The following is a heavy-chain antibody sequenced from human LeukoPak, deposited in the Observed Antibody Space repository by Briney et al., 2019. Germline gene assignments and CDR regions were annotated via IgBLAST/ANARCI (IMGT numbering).Heavy chain of an antibody. CDR2: IIPTFGTA. J-gene: IGHJ5*02. V-gene: IGHV1-69*13. D-gene: IGHD3-10*01. CDR3: ARDLAMVRGARYRPYNWFDP. Sequence: GASVKVSCKASRGTFSSYALIWVRQPPGQGLEWMGGIIPTFGTAASAQQFKGRVTISADESTSTAYMELSSPTSEDTAVYYCARDLAMVRGARYRPYNWFDPWGQGTLVTVSS. CDR1: RGTFSSYA.